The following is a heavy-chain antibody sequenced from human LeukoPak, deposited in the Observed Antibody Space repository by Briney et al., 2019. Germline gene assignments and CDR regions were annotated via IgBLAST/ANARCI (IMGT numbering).Heavy chain of an antibody. J-gene: IGHJ4*02. CDR3: ARNNWNYAFDY. CDR2: IYSGGST. CDR1: GFTVSSNY. Sequence: GGSMRLSCAASGFTVSSNYMSWVRQAPGKGREWVSVIYSGGSTYYADSVKGRFTISRDNSKNTLYLQMNSLRAEDTAVYYCARNNWNYAFDYWGQGTLVTVSS. D-gene: IGHD1-7*01. V-gene: IGHV3-53*01.